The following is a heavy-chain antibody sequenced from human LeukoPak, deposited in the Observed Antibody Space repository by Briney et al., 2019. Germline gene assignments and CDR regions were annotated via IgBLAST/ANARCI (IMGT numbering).Heavy chain of an antibody. J-gene: IGHJ4*02. CDR1: SGSISSNNHY. CDR2: IDYSGNT. D-gene: IGHD2-15*01. V-gene: IGHV4-39*07. CDR3: VRDRQHCSGGNCYSEDLPDS. Sequence: SETLSLTCTVSSGSISSNNHYWGWIRQPQGKRLEWIGSIDYSGNTDYNPSLRSRVTISVDPSKKQFSLNLNPVTAADTAVYFCVRDRQHCSGGNCYSEDLPDSWGQGIVVAVSS.